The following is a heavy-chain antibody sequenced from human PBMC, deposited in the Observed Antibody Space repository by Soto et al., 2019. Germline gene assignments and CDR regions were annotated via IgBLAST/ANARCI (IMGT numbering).Heavy chain of an antibody. CDR1: GFTFSSYG. V-gene: IGHV3-30*18. J-gene: IGHJ6*02. CDR2: ISYDGSNK. D-gene: IGHD1-1*01. CDR3: AKETGFYNAYYYYGMDV. Sequence: QVQLVESGGGVVQPGRSLRLSCAASGFTFSSYGMHWVRQAPGKGLEWVAVISYDGSNKYYADSVKGRFTISRDNSKNTLYLQMNSLRAEDTAVYYCAKETGFYNAYYYYGMDVWGQGTTVTVSS.